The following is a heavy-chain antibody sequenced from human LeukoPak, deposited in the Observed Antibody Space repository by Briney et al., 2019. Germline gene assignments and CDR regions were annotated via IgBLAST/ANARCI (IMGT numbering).Heavy chain of an antibody. V-gene: IGHV3-23*01. D-gene: IGHD6-19*01. Sequence: GGYLRLSCAVSGFTFSNYAMSWVRPTPARGLEWVPSINEVGDDTNYVDSVRGRFTVPRDNSKNTLYLQLNSLRAEDTALYYCSKRGPNTGWHFFDHWGPGTLVTVS. CDR3: SKRGPNTGWHFFDH. J-gene: IGHJ5*02. CDR1: GFTFSNYA. CDR2: INEVGDDT.